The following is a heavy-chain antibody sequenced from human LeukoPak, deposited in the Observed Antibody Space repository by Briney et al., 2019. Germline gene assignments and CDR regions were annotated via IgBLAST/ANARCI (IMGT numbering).Heavy chain of an antibody. Sequence: SETLSLTCTVSGASMSNSFWSWIRQPAGKGLEWIGRIYTSGTTNYNPSLKSRVTLSVDTSNNQFSLKMTSVTAADTALYYCAKAPGGCGGTYAFDYWGQGTLVTVSS. D-gene: IGHD2-21*01. CDR3: AKAPGGCGGTYAFDY. CDR1: GASMSNSF. J-gene: IGHJ4*02. CDR2: IYTSGTT. V-gene: IGHV4-4*07.